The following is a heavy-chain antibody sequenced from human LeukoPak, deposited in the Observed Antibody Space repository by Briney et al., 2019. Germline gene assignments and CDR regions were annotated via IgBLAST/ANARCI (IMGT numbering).Heavy chain of an antibody. CDR2: INHSGST. D-gene: IGHD6-6*01. V-gene: IGHV4-34*01. CDR3: ARLTGAARRYHYFDY. CDR1: GGPFSGYY. J-gene: IGHJ4*02. Sequence: SETLSLTCAVYGGPFSGYYWSWIRQPPGEGLEWIGEINHSGSTNYNPSLKSRVTISVDTSKNQFSLKLSSVTAADTAVYYCARLTGAARRYHYFDYWGQGTLVTVSS.